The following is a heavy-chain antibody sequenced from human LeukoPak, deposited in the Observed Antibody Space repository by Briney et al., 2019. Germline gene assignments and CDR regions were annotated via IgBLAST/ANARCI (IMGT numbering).Heavy chain of an antibody. CDR2: ISAYNGNT. CDR3: ARDSAYYYDSSGYWD. CDR1: GGTFSSYA. D-gene: IGHD3-22*01. V-gene: IGHV1-18*01. Sequence: ASVKVSCKASGGTFSSYAINWVRQAPGQGLEWMGWISAYNGNTNYAQKLQGRVTMTTDTSTSTAYMELRSLRSDDTAVYYCARDSAYYYDSSGYWDWGQGTLVTVSS. J-gene: IGHJ4*02.